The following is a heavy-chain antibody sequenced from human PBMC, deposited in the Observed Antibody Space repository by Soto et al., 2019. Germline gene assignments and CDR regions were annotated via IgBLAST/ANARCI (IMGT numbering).Heavy chain of an antibody. J-gene: IGHJ6*02. CDR1: GFTFSSYG. CDR3: ARERDYDFWSGYYLPYYYGMDV. CDR2: IWYDGSNK. V-gene: IGHV3-33*01. D-gene: IGHD3-3*01. Sequence: GGSLRLSCAASGFTFSSYGMYWVRQAPGKGLEWVAVIWYDGSNKYYADSVKGRFTISRDNSKNTLYLQMNSLRAEDTAVYYCARERDYDFWSGYYLPYYYGMDVWGQGTTVTVSS.